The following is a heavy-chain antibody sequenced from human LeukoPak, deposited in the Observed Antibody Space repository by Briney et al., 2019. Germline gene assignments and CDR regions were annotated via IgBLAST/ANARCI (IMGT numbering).Heavy chain of an antibody. CDR2: IYYSGST. J-gene: IGHJ4*02. CDR3: ARLWYFDWLSYFDY. V-gene: IGHV4-39*01. D-gene: IGHD3-9*01. Sequence: PSETLSLTCTVSGGSISSSSYYWGWIRQPPGRGREWIGSIYYSGSTYYNPSLKSRVTISVDTSKNQFSLKLSSVTAADTAVYYCARLWYFDWLSYFDYWGQGTLVTVSS. CDR1: GGSISSSSYY.